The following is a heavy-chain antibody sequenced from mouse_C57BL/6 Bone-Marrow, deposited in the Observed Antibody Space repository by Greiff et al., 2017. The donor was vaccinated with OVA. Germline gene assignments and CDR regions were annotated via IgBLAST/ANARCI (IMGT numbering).Heavy chain of an antibody. CDR2: IFPGSGSN. J-gene: IGHJ2*01. V-gene: IGHV1-56*01. CDR1: GYTFTSYW. Sequence: VQLQQSGPELVRPGASVKISCKASGYTFTSYWMKWVRQRPGKGLEWIGEIFPGSGSNYYNEKFKGKATLTVDTSSSTAYMQLSSLTSEDSAVYFCAKGPPGFDYWGQGTTLTVSS. CDR3: AKGPPGFDY. D-gene: IGHD3-3*01.